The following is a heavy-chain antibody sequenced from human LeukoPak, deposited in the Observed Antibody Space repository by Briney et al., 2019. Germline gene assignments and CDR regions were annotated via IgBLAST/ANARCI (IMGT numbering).Heavy chain of an antibody. V-gene: IGHV4-59*01. J-gene: IGHJ4*02. CDR2: IYYSGST. D-gene: IGHD3-10*01. CDR1: GGSSSSYY. CDR3: ASFLGSGPDFDY. Sequence: SETLSLTCTVAGGSSSSYYWSWIRQPPGKGLEWIGYIYYSGSTNSNPSLKSRVTISVDTSKNQFSLKLSSVTAADTAVYYCASFLGSGPDFDYWGQGTLVTVSS.